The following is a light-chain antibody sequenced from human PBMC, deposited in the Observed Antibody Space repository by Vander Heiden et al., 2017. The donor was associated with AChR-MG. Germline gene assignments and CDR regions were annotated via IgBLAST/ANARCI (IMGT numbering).Light chain of an antibody. CDR1: SSDVGNYNL. CDR3: WSYAGSDTWV. CDR2: EVS. Sequence: QSALTQTASVSGSPGQSITISCSGTSSDVGNYNLVSWYQQHPGKVPRLRIYEVSKRPSGVSNRFSGSKSGNTESLTISGLQTEDEADYHCWSYAGSDTWVFGGGTKLTVL. V-gene: IGLV2-23*02. J-gene: IGLJ3*02.